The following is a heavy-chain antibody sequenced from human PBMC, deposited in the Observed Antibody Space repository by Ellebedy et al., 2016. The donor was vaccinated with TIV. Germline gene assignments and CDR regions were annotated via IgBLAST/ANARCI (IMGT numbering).Heavy chain of an antibody. CDR3: AKPLPYGSGSYSHYYYGMDV. CDR1: GFTFSSYA. V-gene: IGHV3-30-3*02. D-gene: IGHD3-10*01. Sequence: GESLKISXAASGFTFSSYAMHWVRQAPGKGLEWVAVISYDGSNKYYADSVKGRFTISRDNSKNTLSLQMNSLRAEDTAVYYCAKPLPYGSGSYSHYYYGMDVWGQGTTVTVSS. CDR2: ISYDGSNK. J-gene: IGHJ6*02.